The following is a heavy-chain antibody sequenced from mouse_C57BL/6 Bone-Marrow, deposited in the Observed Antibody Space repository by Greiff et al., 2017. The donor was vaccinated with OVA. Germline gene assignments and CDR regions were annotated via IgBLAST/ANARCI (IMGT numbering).Heavy chain of an antibody. CDR2: IHPSDSDT. CDR3: AIRGYGSSYWYFDV. J-gene: IGHJ1*03. V-gene: IGHV1-74*01. CDR1: GYTFTSYW. D-gene: IGHD1-1*01. Sequence: VQLQQPGAELVKPGASVKLSCKVSGYTFTSYWMHWVKQRPGQGLEWIGMIHPSDSDTNYNQKFKGKATLTVDKSSSTAYMQLSSLTSEDSAVYYCAIRGYGSSYWYFDVWGTGTTVTVSS.